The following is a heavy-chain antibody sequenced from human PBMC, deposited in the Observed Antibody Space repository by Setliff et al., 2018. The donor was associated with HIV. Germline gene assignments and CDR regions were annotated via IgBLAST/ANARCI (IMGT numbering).Heavy chain of an antibody. CDR2: ISGGGGST. CDR3: ARDLFPYYHDSRPYYPPAY. J-gene: IGHJ4*02. CDR1: GFTFSNYA. Sequence: PGGSLRLSCAASGFTFSNYAMTWVRRAPGMGLEWVSTISGGGGSTYYADSVKGRFTISRDNSKNTLYLQMNSLRAEDTAMYYCARDLFPYYHDSRPYYPPAYWGQGTLVTVSS. V-gene: IGHV3-23*01. D-gene: IGHD3-22*01.